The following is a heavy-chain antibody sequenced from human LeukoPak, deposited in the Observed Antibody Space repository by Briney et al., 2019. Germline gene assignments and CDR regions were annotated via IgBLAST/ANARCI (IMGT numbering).Heavy chain of an antibody. V-gene: IGHV4-34*01. J-gene: IGHJ6*03. CDR1: GGSFNGYY. Sequence: PSETLSLTCAVYGGSFNGYYWSWIRQPPGKGLEWIGEINHSGSTNYNPSLKSRVTISVDTSKNQFSLKLSSVTAADTAVYYCARASHGSGSYLGYYYYMDVWGKGTTVTISS. CDR2: INHSGST. D-gene: IGHD3-10*01. CDR3: ARASHGSGSYLGYYYYMDV.